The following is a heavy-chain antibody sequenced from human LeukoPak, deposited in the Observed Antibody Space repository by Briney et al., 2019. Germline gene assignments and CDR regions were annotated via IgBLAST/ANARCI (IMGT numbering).Heavy chain of an antibody. CDR3: ARAYSGSYYEGY. V-gene: IGHV1-2*02. J-gene: IGHJ4*02. D-gene: IGHD1-26*01. Sequence: ASVKVSCKASGYTFTGYYMHWVRQAPGQGLEWMGWINPNSGGTNYAQKFQGRVTMTRDTSISTAYVELSRLRSDDTAVYYCARAYSGSYYEGYWGQGTLVTVSS. CDR2: INPNSGGT. CDR1: GYTFTGYY.